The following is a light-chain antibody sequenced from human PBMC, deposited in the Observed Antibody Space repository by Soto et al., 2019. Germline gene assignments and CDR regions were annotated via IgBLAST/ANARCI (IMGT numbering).Light chain of an antibody. CDR3: SARDDSLSGVV. CDR1: SSNIGSNH. V-gene: IGLV1-47*01. Sequence: QLVLTQPPSTSGTPGQRVTISCSGSSSNIGSNHVYWYQQFPGMAPKLLMYRSDQRPTGVPDRFSGSKSGTSASLAISGLRSDDEDDYYCSARDDSLSGVVFGGGTKLTVL. CDR2: RSD. J-gene: IGLJ2*01.